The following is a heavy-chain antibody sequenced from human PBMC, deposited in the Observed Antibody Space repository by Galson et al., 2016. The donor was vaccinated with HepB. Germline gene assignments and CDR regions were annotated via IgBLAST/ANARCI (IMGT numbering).Heavy chain of an antibody. CDR3: ARGPTGDEPYSYGYGFDY. Sequence: SLRLSCAASGFTFRTFAMYWVRQAPGKGLEWVAVISYDGINEFYADSVKGRFTISRDNSENTLYLQMNSLRGEDTAGYYCARGPTGDEPYSYGYGFDYWGQGTLVTVSS. CDR1: GFTFRTFA. CDR2: ISYDGINE. J-gene: IGHJ4*02. D-gene: IGHD5-18*01. V-gene: IGHV3-30*04.